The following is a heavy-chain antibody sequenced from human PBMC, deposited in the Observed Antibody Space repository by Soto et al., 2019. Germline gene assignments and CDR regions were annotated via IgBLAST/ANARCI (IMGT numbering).Heavy chain of an antibody. Sequence: SETLSLTGTVSGGSISSGGYYWSWIRQHPGKGLEWIGYIYYSGSTYYNPSLKSRVTISVDTSKNQFSLKLSSVTAADTAVYYCARVGILTGYYIGWFDPWGQGTLVTVSS. CDR1: GGSISSGGYY. V-gene: IGHV4-31*03. J-gene: IGHJ5*02. D-gene: IGHD3-9*01. CDR3: ARVGILTGYYIGWFDP. CDR2: IYYSGST.